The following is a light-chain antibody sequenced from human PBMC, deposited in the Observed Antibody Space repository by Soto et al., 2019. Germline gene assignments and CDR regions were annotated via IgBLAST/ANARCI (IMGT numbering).Light chain of an antibody. CDR1: SSNIGAGYD. CDR2: GNN. CDR3: QSFDNSLSGSRV. J-gene: IGLJ1*01. V-gene: IGLV1-40*01. Sequence: QSVLTQPPSVSGAPGQRVTISCTGSSSNIGAGYDVHWYQQLPGTAPKLLIFGNNNRPSGVPDRFSGSKSDTSASLAITGLQAEDEADYYCQSFDNSLSGSRVFGTGTKVIVL.